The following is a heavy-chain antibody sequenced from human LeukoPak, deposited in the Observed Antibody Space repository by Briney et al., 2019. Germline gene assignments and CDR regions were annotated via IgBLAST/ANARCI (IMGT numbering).Heavy chain of an antibody. CDR3: ARGRNWFDP. V-gene: IGHV3-7*01. CDR1: GFTFSNYW. CDR2: IKFDGSEK. Sequence: GGSLRLSCAASGFTFSNYWMSWVRQAPGKGLEWVANIKFDGSEKFYVDSVKGRFTISRDNAKNSLYLQMNSLRAEDTAVYYCARGRNWFDPWGQGTLVTVSS. J-gene: IGHJ5*02.